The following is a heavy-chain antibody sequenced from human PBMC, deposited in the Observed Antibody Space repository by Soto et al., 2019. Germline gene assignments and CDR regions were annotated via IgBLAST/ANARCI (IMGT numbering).Heavy chain of an antibody. CDR3: VKDFGYYYDYAFDV. Sequence: EVQLEESGGGLVEAGRSLRLSCAASRFNFDDYALHWVRQAPGKGLEWFSGISWNSAIISYADSVKGRFSISRDNAKKYVYLQMDSLRPEDTALYYCVKDFGYYYDYAFDVWGQGTMVTVSP. CDR2: ISWNSAII. D-gene: IGHD3-22*01. CDR1: RFNFDDYA. J-gene: IGHJ3*01. V-gene: IGHV3-9*01.